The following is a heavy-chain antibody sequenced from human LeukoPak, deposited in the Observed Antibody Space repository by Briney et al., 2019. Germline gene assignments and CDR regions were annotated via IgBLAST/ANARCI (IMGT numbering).Heavy chain of an antibody. CDR3: ARERE. J-gene: IGHJ4*02. CDR1: GGSISSSSYY. V-gene: IGHV4-39*07. CDR2: IYYSGST. Sequence: SETLSLTCTDSGGSISSSSYYWGWIRQPPGKGLEWIGSIYYSGSTYYNPSLKSRVTISVDTSKNQFSLKLSSVTAADTAVYYCAREREWGQGTLVTVSS. D-gene: IGHD5-24*01.